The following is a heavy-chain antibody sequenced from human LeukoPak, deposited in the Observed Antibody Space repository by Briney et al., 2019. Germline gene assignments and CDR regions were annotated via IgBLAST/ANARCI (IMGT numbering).Heavy chain of an antibody. CDR3: ARDFEAVADEEGYDAFDI. V-gene: IGHV1-18*01. CDR1: GYTFTTYG. D-gene: IGHD6-19*01. Sequence: ASVKVSCKASGYTFTTYGISWVRQAPGQGLEWMGWISAYNGNTNYAQKLQGRVTMTKDTSTSRVYMELRSLRPDDTAVYYCARDFEAVADEEGYDAFDIWGQGTMVTVSS. J-gene: IGHJ3*02. CDR2: ISAYNGNT.